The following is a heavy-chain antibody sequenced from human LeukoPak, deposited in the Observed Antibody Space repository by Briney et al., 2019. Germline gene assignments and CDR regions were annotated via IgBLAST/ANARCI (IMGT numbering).Heavy chain of an antibody. Sequence: GGSLRLSCAASGFTFSSYAMSWVRQAPGKGLEWVSSIIASGGSTYYADSVKGRFSISRDNSKNTVYLQVNSLRAEDTAVYFCAKGAGGSYGLYHFDYWGQGTVVTVSS. CDR3: AKGAGGSYGLYHFDY. V-gene: IGHV3-23*01. CDR1: GFTFSSYA. D-gene: IGHD6-19*01. CDR2: IIASGGST. J-gene: IGHJ4*02.